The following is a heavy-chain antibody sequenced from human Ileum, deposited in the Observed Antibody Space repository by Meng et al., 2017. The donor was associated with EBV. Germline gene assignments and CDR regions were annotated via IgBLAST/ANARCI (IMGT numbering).Heavy chain of an antibody. CDR1: GYTFSNYA. CDR3: ARFSSGYFFGY. Sequence: QVQLVQSGAEVKKPXXXXXXSCKASGYTFSNYAMNWVRQAPGQRLEWMGWINAGNGDTKYSQKFQGRVTITRDTSASTGYMELSSLRSEDTAVYYCARFSSGYFFGYWGQGTLVTVSS. V-gene: IGHV1-3*01. J-gene: IGHJ4*02. CDR2: INAGNGDT. D-gene: IGHD3-22*01.